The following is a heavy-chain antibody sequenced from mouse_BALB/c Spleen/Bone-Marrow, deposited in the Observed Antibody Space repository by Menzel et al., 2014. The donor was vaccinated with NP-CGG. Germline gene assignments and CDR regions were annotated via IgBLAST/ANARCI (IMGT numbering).Heavy chain of an antibody. CDR2: IDPANGNT. V-gene: IGHV14-3*02. Sequence: EVHLVESGAELVKPGASVKLSCTASGFNIKDTYMHWVKQRPEQGLEWIGRIDPANGNTKYDPKFQGKATITADTSSNTAYLQLSSLTSEDTAVYYCARYRLGTYFDYWSQGTTLTVSS. D-gene: IGHD2-14*01. J-gene: IGHJ2*01. CDR1: GFNIKDTY. CDR3: ARYRLGTYFDY.